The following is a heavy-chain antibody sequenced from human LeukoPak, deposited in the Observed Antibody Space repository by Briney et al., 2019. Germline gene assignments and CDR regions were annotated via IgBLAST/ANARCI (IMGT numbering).Heavy chain of an antibody. Sequence: ASVKVSCKASGYTFTGYYMHWVRQAPGQGLEWMGWINPNSGGTKYTQKFQGRLTVTRDTSISTAYTELRSLTSDATAVYYWAKDRWRDGSSSFDNWGQGTLVTVSS. D-gene: IGHD6-6*01. CDR1: GYTFTGYY. CDR2: INPNSGGT. CDR3: AKDRWRDGSSSFDN. V-gene: IGHV1-2*02. J-gene: IGHJ4*02.